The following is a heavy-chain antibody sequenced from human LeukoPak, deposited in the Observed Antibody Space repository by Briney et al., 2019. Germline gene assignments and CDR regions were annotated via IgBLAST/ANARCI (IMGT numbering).Heavy chain of an antibody. D-gene: IGHD1-26*01. V-gene: IGHV6-1*01. CDR2: TYYRSKWYN. J-gene: IGHJ4*02. CDR3: ARTGRLSGSYSYFDY. Sequence: SQTLSLTCAISGDSVSSNSAAWCWIRQSPSRGLEWLGRTYYRSKWYNYYEVSVKSRITIHPDTSKNQFSLQLTSVTPEDTAAYYCARTGRLSGSYSYFDYWGQGTLVTVSS. CDR1: GDSVSSNSAA.